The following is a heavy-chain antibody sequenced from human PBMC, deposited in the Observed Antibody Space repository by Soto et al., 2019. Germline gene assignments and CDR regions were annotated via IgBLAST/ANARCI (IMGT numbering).Heavy chain of an antibody. CDR1: GYDFTAYD. CDR3: GRGPSPRAPAGGTPYYYAMDV. D-gene: IGHD6-13*01. V-gene: IGHV1-8*02. CDR2: MNPINGAT. J-gene: IGHJ6*02. Sequence: GASVKVSCKASGYDFTAYDINWVRQASGQGLDWMGWMNPINGATGTARRFQGRVSLSRNTATGTAYLELTSLRSDDTAVYYCGRGPSPRAPAGGTPYYYAMDVWGQGTTVTVS.